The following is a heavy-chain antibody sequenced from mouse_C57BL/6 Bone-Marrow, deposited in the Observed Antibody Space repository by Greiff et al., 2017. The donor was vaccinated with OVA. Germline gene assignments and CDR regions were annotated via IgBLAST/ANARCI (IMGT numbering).Heavy chain of an antibody. CDR2: INPNNGGT. CDR1: GYTFTDYY. CDR3: ARYGDGYLDY. Sequence: EVQLQQSGPELVKPGASVKISCKASGYTFTDYYMNWVKQSHGKSLEWIGDINPNNGGTRYNQKFKGKATLTVDKSSSTAYMELRSLTSEDSAVYYCARYGDGYLDYWGQGTTLTVSS. J-gene: IGHJ2*01. D-gene: IGHD2-3*01. V-gene: IGHV1-26*01.